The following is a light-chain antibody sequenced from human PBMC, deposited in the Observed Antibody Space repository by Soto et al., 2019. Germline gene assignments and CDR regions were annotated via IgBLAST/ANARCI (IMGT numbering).Light chain of an antibody. CDR2: GAS. J-gene: IGKJ4*01. CDR1: EAISHY. Sequence: IHKTQSPSSLSASIGDRVTITCRASEAISHYLNWYQQKPGKAPKLLIYGASKLQSGVPSRFSGSGSGTDFTLTITSLQGEDFATYYCQQSSSTPLTFGGGTKVEI. CDR3: QQSSSTPLT. V-gene: IGKV1-39*01.